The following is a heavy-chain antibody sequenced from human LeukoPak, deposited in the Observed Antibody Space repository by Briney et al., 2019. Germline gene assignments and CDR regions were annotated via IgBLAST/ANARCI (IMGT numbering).Heavy chain of an antibody. D-gene: IGHD2-15*01. Sequence: PSETLSLTCAVYGGSFSGYYWSWIRQPPGKGLEWIGEINHSGSTNYNPSLKSRVTISVDTSKNQFSLKLSSVTAADTAVYYCARGLSRASYYFDYRGQGTLVTVSS. CDR3: ARGLSRASYYFDY. CDR1: GGSFSGYY. J-gene: IGHJ4*02. CDR2: INHSGST. V-gene: IGHV4-34*01.